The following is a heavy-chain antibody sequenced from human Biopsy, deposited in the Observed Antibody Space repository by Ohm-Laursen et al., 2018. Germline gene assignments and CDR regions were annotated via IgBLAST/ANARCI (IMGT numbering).Heavy chain of an antibody. J-gene: IGHJ5*02. CDR1: GYSFSTYD. CDR3: ARGIGSMVRGVIINVNNWFDP. D-gene: IGHD3-10*01. V-gene: IGHV1-18*01. CDR2: ISTYNGNT. Sequence: GSSVKVSCKASGYSFSTYDVSWVRQAPGQGLEWMGWISTYNGNTNYAQKVQGRVTMTTDTSTSTAYMELRSLRFDDTAVYYCARGIGSMVRGVIINVNNWFDPWGQGTLVTVSS.